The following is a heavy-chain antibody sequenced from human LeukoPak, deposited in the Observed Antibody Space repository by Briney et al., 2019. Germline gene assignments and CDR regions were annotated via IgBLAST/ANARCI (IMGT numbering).Heavy chain of an antibody. CDR2: IITIFGTA. CDR1: GRTFSSYA. CDR3: ARHQYYYDSSGYYYGAFDI. Sequence: SVKVSCKASGRTFSSYAISWVRQAPGQGLEWMGRIITIFGTANYAEKFQGRVTITTDEFTSTAYMELSSMRSGEQAVYYCARHQYYYDSSGYYYGAFDIWGQGTMVTVSS. J-gene: IGHJ3*02. V-gene: IGHV1-69*05. D-gene: IGHD3-22*01.